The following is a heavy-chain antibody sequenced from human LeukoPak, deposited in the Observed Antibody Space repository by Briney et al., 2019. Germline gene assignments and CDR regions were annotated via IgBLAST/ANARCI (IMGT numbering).Heavy chain of an antibody. Sequence: GASVTVSCKASGGTFSSYAISWVRQAPGQGLEWMGRIIPILGIANYAQKFQGRVTITADKSTSTAYMELSSLRSEDTAVYYCARAYCSGGSCYSIYFDYWAQGTLVTVSS. V-gene: IGHV1-69*04. CDR3: ARAYCSGGSCYSIYFDY. CDR2: IIPILGIA. CDR1: GGTFSSYA. J-gene: IGHJ4*02. D-gene: IGHD2-15*01.